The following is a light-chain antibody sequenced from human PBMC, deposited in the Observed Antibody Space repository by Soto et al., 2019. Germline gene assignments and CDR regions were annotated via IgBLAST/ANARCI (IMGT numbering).Light chain of an antibody. V-gene: IGKV3-15*01. CDR1: KSVRCN. CDR3: QQCNNWPYT. Sequence: EVVMTQSPATLSVSPGVRDTLSCRASKSVRCNFVWYQKKPGQAPRLLLYDASTRATGIPDRFTGSGSGTDFTLTVSSLQSGDYARYFWQQCNNWPYTFGHGTKREIK. CDR2: DAS. J-gene: IGKJ2*01.